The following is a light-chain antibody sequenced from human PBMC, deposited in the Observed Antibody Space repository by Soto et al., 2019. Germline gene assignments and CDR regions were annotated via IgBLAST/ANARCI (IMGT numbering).Light chain of an antibody. CDR1: QGISRS. CDR2: SAS. CDR3: QQADTFPTT. Sequence: DIQMTQSPSSVSASVGGRVTVTCQASQGISRSLAWYQQKPGKAPKLLIYSASSLQSGVPSRFSGSGFGTDFTLTISSLQPEDFATYYCQQADTFPTTFGQGTRLEIK. V-gene: IGKV1D-12*01. J-gene: IGKJ5*01.